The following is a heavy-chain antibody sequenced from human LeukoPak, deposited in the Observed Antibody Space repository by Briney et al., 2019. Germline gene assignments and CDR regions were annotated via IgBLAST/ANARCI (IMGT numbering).Heavy chain of an antibody. CDR1: GYTFTSYY. V-gene: IGHV1-46*01. CDR2: VNPSGGAT. J-gene: IGHJ4*02. Sequence: GASVKVSCKASGYTFTSYYIHWVQQAPGQGLEWMGIVNPSGGATSYAQEFQGRVTMTRDTSTATVYMELSSLRSEDTAVYYCARDVGATYHFDYWGQGTVVTASS. D-gene: IGHD1-26*01. CDR3: ARDVGATYHFDY.